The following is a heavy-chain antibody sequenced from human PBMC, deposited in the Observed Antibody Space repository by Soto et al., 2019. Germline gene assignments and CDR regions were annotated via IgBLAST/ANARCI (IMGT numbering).Heavy chain of an antibody. CDR1: GFTFSTYW. D-gene: IGHD6-6*01. CDR2: IRQDGNEK. V-gene: IGHV3-7*01. Sequence: GGSLRLSCAASGFTFSTYWMSWVRQAPGKGLEWVATIRQDGNEKHCVDSVKGRFTISRDNAKNSLSLQMDSLGAEDSAIHYCARGWGRPICPDYFDSWGRGILVNLSS. CDR3: ARGWGRPICPDYFDS. J-gene: IGHJ4*02.